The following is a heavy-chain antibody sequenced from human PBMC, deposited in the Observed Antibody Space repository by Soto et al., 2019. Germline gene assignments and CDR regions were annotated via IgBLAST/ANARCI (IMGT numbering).Heavy chain of an antibody. J-gene: IGHJ4*02. V-gene: IGHV4-34*01. D-gene: IGHD1-26*01. CDR3: ARGEYSGSSY. CDR1: GGSFSGYY. CDR2: INHSGST. Sequence: SLTFAVYGGSFSGYYWSWIRQPPGKGLEWIGEINHSGSTNYNPSLKSRVTISVDTSKNQFSLKLSSVTAADTAVYYCARGEYSGSSYWGQGTLVTVSS.